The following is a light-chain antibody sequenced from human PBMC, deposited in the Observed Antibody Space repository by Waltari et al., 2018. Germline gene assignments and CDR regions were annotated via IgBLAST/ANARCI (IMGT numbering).Light chain of an antibody. Sequence: ELVLTQSPGPLSSSPGDRATRSCRASQSVSSTYLAWYQQKPGQAPRVLIYGASSRATGIPDRFRGSGSGTDFTLTISRLEPEDFAVYYCQQYGDSRWTFGQGTKVEIK. V-gene: IGKV3-20*01. CDR1: QSVSSTY. CDR3: QQYGDSRWT. CDR2: GAS. J-gene: IGKJ1*01.